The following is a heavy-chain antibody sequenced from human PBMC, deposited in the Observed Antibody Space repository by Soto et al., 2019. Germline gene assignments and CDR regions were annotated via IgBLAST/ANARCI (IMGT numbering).Heavy chain of an antibody. J-gene: IGHJ3*02. CDR1: GFTRSAYC. D-gene: IGHD3-10*01. Sequence: EVQLEESGGELVQPGGALRLSCAASGFTRSAYCMTWVRQAPGNGLEWVANINRDGSKKSYLDSVRGRFTISRDNGGNSLYLLMDSLRADDTALYYCERDVSPGRGRLSLDAFDIWGQGTMVTVSS. V-gene: IGHV3-7*03. CDR2: INRDGSKK. CDR3: ERDVSPGRGRLSLDAFDI.